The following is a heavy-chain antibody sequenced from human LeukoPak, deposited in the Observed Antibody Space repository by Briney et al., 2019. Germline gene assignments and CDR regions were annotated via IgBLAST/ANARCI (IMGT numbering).Heavy chain of an antibody. J-gene: IGHJ4*02. CDR3: ARDHGHDY. CDR1: VFTVSSNY. CDR2: IYSGGST. D-gene: IGHD3/OR15-3a*01. Sequence: GGSLRLSCAASVFTVSSNYMSWVRQAPGKGLEWVSVIYSGGSTYYADSVKGRFTISRDNSKNTLYLQMNSLRAEDTAVYYCARDHGHDYWGQGTLVTVSS. V-gene: IGHV3-66*01.